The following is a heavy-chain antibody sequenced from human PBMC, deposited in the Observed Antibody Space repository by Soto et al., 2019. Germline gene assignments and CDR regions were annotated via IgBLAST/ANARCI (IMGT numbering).Heavy chain of an antibody. D-gene: IGHD2-2*02. Sequence: GGSLRLSCVASGFNFRSYGMHWVRQAQGKGLEWVAVIRYDGSYKYYADSVKGRFTIFRDNLKNTLYLQMNGLRAEDTAVHYGASGLGSCSSTSCYIWFDYWGQGTMVTVSS. CDR1: GFNFRSYG. J-gene: IGHJ4*02. V-gene: IGHV3-33*01. CDR3: ASGLGSCSSTSCYIWFDY. CDR2: IRYDGSYK.